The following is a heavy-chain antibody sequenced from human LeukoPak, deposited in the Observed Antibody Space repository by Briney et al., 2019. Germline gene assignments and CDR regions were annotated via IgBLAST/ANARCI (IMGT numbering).Heavy chain of an antibody. V-gene: IGHV1-2*02. D-gene: IGHD3-22*01. CDR2: INPNSGGT. J-gene: IGHJ3*02. Sequence: ASVKVSCKASGYTFTGYYMHWVRQAPGQGLEWMGWINPNSGGTNYAQKFQGRVTMTRDTSISTAYMELSRLRSDDTAVYYCARGGTNYYDSSGYYRIDIWGQGTMVTVSS. CDR3: ARGGTNYYDSSGYYRIDI. CDR1: GYTFTGYY.